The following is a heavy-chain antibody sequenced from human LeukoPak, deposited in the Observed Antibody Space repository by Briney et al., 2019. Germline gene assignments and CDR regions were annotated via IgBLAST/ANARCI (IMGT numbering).Heavy chain of an antibody. CDR3: ARDVEGAAIGHFFDY. CDR2: IYYSGSP. Sequence: ASETLSLTCSVSGGSLSSYYWSWIRQPPGKGLEWIGYIYYSGSPYYNPSLESRPTISVDTSQNQFSLNLSSVTAADTAVYYCARDVEGAAIGHFFDYWGQGILVTVSS. V-gene: IGHV4-59*01. D-gene: IGHD5-12*01. J-gene: IGHJ4*02. CDR1: GGSLSSYY.